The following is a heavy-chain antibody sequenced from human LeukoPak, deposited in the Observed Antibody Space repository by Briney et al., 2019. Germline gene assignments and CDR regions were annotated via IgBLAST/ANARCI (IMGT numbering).Heavy chain of an antibody. Sequence: GGSLRLSCVASGFTFNNYAMHWVRQAPGQGLEWVAVIWYDGSNKFYADSVKGRFTISRDNSKNTLYVQMHSLRAEDTAVYYCARDLPYGISDYPPGIWGQGTLVTVSS. D-gene: IGHD3-22*01. CDR1: GFTFNNYA. J-gene: IGHJ4*02. CDR2: IWYDGSNK. CDR3: ARDLPYGISDYPPGI. V-gene: IGHV3-33*01.